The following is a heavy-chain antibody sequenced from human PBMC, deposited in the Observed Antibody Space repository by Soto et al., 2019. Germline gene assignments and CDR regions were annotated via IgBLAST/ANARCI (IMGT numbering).Heavy chain of an antibody. CDR2: IWYDGSNK. V-gene: IGHV3-33*01. CDR1: GFTFSSYG. D-gene: IGHD3-9*01. J-gene: IGHJ6*02. Sequence: GGSLRLSCAASGFTFSSYGMHWVRQAPGKGLEWVAVIWYDGSNKYYADSVKGRFTISRDNSKNTLYLQMNSLRAEDTAVYYCARGGPFMDYDILTGYYKGGLGYYYYGMDVWGQGTTVTVSS. CDR3: ARGGPFMDYDILTGYYKGGLGYYYYGMDV.